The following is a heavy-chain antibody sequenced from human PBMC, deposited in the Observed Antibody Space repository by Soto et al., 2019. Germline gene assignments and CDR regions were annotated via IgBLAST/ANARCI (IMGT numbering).Heavy chain of an antibody. J-gene: IGHJ6*03. CDR1: GFTVSSNY. CDR2: IYSGGST. D-gene: IGHD3-3*01. CDR3: ARVGVVIKTNYYYYMDV. V-gene: IGHV3-66*01. Sequence: GGSLRLSCAASGFTVSSNYMSWVRQAPGKGLEWVSVIYSGGSTYYADSVKGRFTISRDNSKNTLYLQMNSLRAEDTAVYYCARVGVVIKTNYYYYMDVWGKGTTVTVSS.